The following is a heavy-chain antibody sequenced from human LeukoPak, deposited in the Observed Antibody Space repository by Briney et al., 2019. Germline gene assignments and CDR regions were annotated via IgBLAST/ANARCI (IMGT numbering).Heavy chain of an antibody. V-gene: IGHV3-48*02. CDR2: ISSSGSTI. CDR3: ARDLTFSY. Sequence: GGSLRLSCAASGFTFGSYIMNWVRQAPGKWLEWVSYISSSGSTIYYSDSVKGRFTISRDNAKNSLCLQMNSLRDEDTAVYYCARDLTFSYWGQGTLVTVSS. CDR1: GFTFGSYI. J-gene: IGHJ4*02. D-gene: IGHD2/OR15-2a*01.